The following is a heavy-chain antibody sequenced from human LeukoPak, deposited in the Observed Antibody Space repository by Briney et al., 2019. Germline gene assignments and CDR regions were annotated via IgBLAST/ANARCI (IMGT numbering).Heavy chain of an antibody. V-gene: IGHV3-53*01. D-gene: IGHD6-13*01. CDR2: IYSGGST. CDR3: ARIPGIAAAGIFWFDP. CDR1: GFTFSSYW. Sequence: GSLRLSCAASGFTFSSYWIHWVRQAPGKGLEWVSVIYSGGSTYYADSVKGRFTISRDNSKNTLYLQMNSLRAEDTAVYYCARIPGIAAAGIFWFDPWGQGTLVTVSS. J-gene: IGHJ5*02.